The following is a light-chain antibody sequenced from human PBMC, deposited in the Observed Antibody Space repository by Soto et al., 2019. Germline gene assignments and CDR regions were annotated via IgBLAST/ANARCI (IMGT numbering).Light chain of an antibody. CDR2: GAS. V-gene: IGKV3-20*01. CDR3: QQDGSSPSVT. J-gene: IGKJ2*01. CDR1: QSVSSSY. Sequence: EIVLTQSPGTLSLSPGERATLSCRASQSVSSSYLAWYQQKPGQAPRLLIYGASSRATGIPGRFSGSGSGSDFTLTISRLAPEDFAVYYGQQDGSSPSVTFGQGTKLDIK.